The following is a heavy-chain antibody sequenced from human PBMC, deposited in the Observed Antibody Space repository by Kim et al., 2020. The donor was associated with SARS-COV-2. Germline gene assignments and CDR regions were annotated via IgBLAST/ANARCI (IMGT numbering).Heavy chain of an antibody. J-gene: IGHJ4*02. CDR3: ARGRGLVVPAAMVVDY. CDR1: GYTFASYG. CDR2: ISAYNGNT. V-gene: IGHV1-18*01. Sequence: ASVKVSCKASGYTFASYGINWVRQAPGQGLEWMGWISAYNGNTNYAQKLQGRVTMTTDTSTSTAYMELRSLRSDDTAVYYCARGRGLVVPAAMVVDYWGQGTLVTVSS. D-gene: IGHD2-2*01.